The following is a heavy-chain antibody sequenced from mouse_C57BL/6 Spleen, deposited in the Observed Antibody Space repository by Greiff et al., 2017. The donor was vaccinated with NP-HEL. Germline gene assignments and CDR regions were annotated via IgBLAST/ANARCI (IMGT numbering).Heavy chain of an antibody. CDR3: ARGDYGSRAMDY. D-gene: IGHD1-1*01. CDR1: GYTFTSYW. CDR2: IYPSDSET. V-gene: IGHV1-61*01. J-gene: IGHJ4*01. Sequence: QVQLQQPGAELVRPGSSVKLSCKASGYTFTSYWMDWVKQRPGRGLEWIGNIYPSDSETHYNQKFKDKATLTVDKSSSTAYMQLSSLTSEDSAVYYCARGDYGSRAMDYWGQGTSVTVSS.